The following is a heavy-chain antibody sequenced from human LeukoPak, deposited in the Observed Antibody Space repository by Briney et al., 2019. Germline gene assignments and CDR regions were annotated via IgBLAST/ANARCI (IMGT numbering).Heavy chain of an antibody. CDR2: IHHDGSNK. J-gene: IGHJ6*03. Sequence: GGSLRLSCAASGFTFSSYGMRWVRQAPGKGLDWVAFIHHDGSNKYYADSVRGRFTISRDNSKNTLYLQMNSLRAEDTAVYYCARVGGSYFYYYYMDVWGKGTTVTVSS. CDR1: GFTFSSYG. V-gene: IGHV3-30*02. CDR3: ARVGGSYFYYYYMDV. D-gene: IGHD1-26*01.